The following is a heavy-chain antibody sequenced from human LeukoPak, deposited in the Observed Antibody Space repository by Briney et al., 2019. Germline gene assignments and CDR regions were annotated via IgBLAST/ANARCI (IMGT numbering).Heavy chain of an antibody. CDR3: ARDLWFGENHNWFDP. J-gene: IGHJ5*02. V-gene: IGHV4-38-2*01. Sequence: PSETLSLTCAVSDYSISSGYYWGWIRQPPGKGLEWIGNVYHRGTTLYNPSLKSRVTISVDTSKNQFSLKLSSVTAADTAVYYCARDLWFGENHNWFDPWGQGTLVTVSS. CDR1: DYSISSGYY. CDR2: VYHRGTT. D-gene: IGHD3-10*01.